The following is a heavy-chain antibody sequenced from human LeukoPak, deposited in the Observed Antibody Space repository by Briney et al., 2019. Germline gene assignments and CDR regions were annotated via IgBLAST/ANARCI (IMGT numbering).Heavy chain of an antibody. J-gene: IGHJ4*02. V-gene: IGHV3-7*01. CDR3: VREARESGGFDY. CDR2: IKQDGSEK. CDR1: GFTFSSYW. Sequence: GSLRLSCAGSGFTFSSYWMTWVRQAPGKGLEWVANIKQDGSEKNYVDSVKGRFTISRDNAKNSLYLQMNSLRAEDTAVYYCVREARESGGFDYWGQGTLVTVSS. D-gene: IGHD5-24*01.